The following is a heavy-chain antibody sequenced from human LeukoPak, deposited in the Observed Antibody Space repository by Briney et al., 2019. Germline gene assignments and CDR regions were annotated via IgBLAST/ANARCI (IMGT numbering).Heavy chain of an antibody. CDR3: ASASQYSYGTTPFDY. CDR2: ISGSGGST. J-gene: IGHJ4*02. CDR1: GFTFSSYA. Sequence: GGSLRLSCAASGFTFSSYAMSWVRQASGKGLEWVSAISGSGGSTYYADSVKGRFTISRDNSKNTLYLQMNSLRAEDTAVYYCASASQYSYGTTPFDYWGQGTLVTVSS. V-gene: IGHV3-23*01. D-gene: IGHD5-18*01.